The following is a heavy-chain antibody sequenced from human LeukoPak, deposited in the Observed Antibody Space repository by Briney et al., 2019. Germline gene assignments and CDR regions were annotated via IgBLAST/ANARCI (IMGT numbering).Heavy chain of an antibody. J-gene: IGHJ3*02. CDR2: IKQDGSEN. Sequence: GRTLRLSCASSGFTFSNYWMSWVRQAPGKWLEWVANIKQDGSENSYVDSVKGRFTISRDNAKNSLYLQMNSLRAEDTAVYYCARRLITMVTNDAFDIWGQGTMVTVSS. CDR3: ARRLITMVTNDAFDI. D-gene: IGHD3-10*01. CDR1: GFTFSNYW. V-gene: IGHV3-7*02.